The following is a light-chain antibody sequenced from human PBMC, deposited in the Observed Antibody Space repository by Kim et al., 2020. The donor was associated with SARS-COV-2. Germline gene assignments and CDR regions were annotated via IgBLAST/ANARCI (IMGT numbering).Light chain of an antibody. V-gene: IGLV6-57*03. CDR1: SGSMDYNY. Sequence: GKTGTITWSRGSGSMDYNYVQWCQRRPGGVPTTVIYEDDQRPSGVSDRISGSIDNSSNSASLTISGLRTEDEADYYCQSYNRDNVLFGGGTQLTVL. CDR2: EDD. J-gene: IGLJ2*01. CDR3: QSYNRDNVL.